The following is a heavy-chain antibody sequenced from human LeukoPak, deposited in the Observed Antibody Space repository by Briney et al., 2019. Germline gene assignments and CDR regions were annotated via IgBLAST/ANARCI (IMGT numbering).Heavy chain of an antibody. CDR1: GYSFTSYW. CDR3: ATGYSSGWNGYYFDY. CDR2: IYPADSDT. V-gene: IGHV5-51*01. J-gene: IGHJ4*02. Sequence: GESLKISCKASGYSFTSYWIGWVRQMPGKGLEWMGIIYPADSDTRYSPSFQGQVTISADKSITTAYLQWRSPKASDTAIYFCATGYSSGWNGYYFDYWGQGTPVTVSS. D-gene: IGHD6-19*01.